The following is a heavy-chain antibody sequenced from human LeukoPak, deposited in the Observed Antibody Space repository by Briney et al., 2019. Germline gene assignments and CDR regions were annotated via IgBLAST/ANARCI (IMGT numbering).Heavy chain of an antibody. CDR2: IIPIFDTS. Sequence: GASVKVSCKASGDTFSSYAITWVRQAPGQGLEWMGGIIPIFDTSNYAQKFQGRVTFTLDDSTSTAYMELSSLRSEDTAVYYCARLKRGIGAAGTSLRGWFDPWGQGTLVTVSS. V-gene: IGHV1-69*13. CDR3: ARLKRGIGAAGTSLRGWFDP. CDR1: GDTFSSYA. D-gene: IGHD6-13*01. J-gene: IGHJ5*02.